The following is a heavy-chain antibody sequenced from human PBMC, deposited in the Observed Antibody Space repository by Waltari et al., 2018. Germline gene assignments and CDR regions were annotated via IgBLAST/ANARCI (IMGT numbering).Heavy chain of an antibody. CDR2: ISGSGGST. CDR1: GFTFSSYA. Sequence: EVQLLESGGGLVQPGGSLRLSCAASGFTFSSYAMSWVRQAPGKGLEWVSAISGSGGSTYYADAGKGRFTSARDNSKNTLYLQMNSLRAEDTAVYYCAKVPAFRWLVSYFDYWGQGTLVTVSS. CDR3: AKVPAFRWLVSYFDY. J-gene: IGHJ4*02. D-gene: IGHD6-19*01. V-gene: IGHV3-23*01.